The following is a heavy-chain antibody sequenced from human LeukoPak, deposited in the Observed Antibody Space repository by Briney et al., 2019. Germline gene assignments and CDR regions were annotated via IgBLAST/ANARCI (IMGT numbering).Heavy chain of an antibody. CDR2: IYHSGST. J-gene: IGHJ6*02. V-gene: IGHV4-39*01. Sequence: SETLSLTCTVSGGSINSSSFYWGWIRQPPGKGLEWIGSIYHSGSTFCNPSLKSRVTISVDSSKNQFSLKLSSVTVADTAVYYCATLCSSTSCYAGPRVYGMDVWGQGTTVTVSS. CDR3: ATLCSSTSCYAGPRVYGMDV. CDR1: GGSINSSSFY. D-gene: IGHD2-2*01.